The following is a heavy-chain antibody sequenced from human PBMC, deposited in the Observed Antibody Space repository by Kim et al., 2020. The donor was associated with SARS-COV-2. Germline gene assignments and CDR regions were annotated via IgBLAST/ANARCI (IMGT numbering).Heavy chain of an antibody. Sequence: STIYNPSIKGRVTISVDKSKNQFSLKLSSVTAANTVVYYCARSITYYFDYWGQGTLVTVSS. D-gene: IGHD3-10*01. J-gene: IGHJ4*02. CDR3: ARSITYYFDY. CDR2: ST. V-gene: IGHV4-4*02.